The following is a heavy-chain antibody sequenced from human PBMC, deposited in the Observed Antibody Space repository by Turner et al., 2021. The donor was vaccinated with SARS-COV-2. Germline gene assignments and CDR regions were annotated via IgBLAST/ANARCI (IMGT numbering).Heavy chain of an antibody. CDR2: IKQDGSEK. CDR3: ARDIVVFTHAFDI. D-gene: IGHD3-22*01. J-gene: IGHJ3*02. V-gene: IGHV3-7*01. CDR1: GFTFSIYW. Sequence: VQLVESGGALVQPGGSLRRSFAASGFTFSIYWISWVRQAPGKGLEWVANIKQDGSEKYYVDSVKGRFTISRDNAKNSLYLQMNSLRAEDTAVYYCARDIVVFTHAFDIWGQGTMVTVSS.